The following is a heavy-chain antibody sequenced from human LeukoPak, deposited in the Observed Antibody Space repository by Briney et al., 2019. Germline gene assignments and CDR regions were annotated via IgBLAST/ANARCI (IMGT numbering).Heavy chain of an antibody. Sequence: ASVKVSCKASGYTFTSYGISWVRQAPGQGLEWMGWISAYNGNTNYAQKLQGRVTMTTDTSTSTAYMELRSLRSDDTAVYYCARDREDMITFGGVIVRPFDYWGQGTLVIVSS. CDR3: ARDREDMITFGGVIVRPFDY. CDR1: GYTFTSYG. V-gene: IGHV1-18*01. CDR2: ISAYNGNT. J-gene: IGHJ4*02. D-gene: IGHD3-16*02.